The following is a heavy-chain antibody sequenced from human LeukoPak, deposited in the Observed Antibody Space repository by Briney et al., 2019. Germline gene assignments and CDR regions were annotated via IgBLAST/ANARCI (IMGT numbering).Heavy chain of an antibody. J-gene: IGHJ3*02. CDR3: AGSMVRGVIDAFDI. CDR2: IYYSGST. D-gene: IGHD3-10*01. Sequence: PSETLSLTCTVSGGSISSSSYYWGWIRQPPGKGLEWIGSIYYSGSTYYNPSLKSRVTISVDTSKNQFSLKLSSVTAADTAVYYCAGSMVRGVIDAFDIWGQGTMVTVSS. CDR1: GGSISSSSYY. V-gene: IGHV4-39*07.